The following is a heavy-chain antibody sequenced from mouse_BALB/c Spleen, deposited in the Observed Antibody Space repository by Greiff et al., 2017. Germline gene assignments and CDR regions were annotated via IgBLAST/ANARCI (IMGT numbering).Heavy chain of an antibody. CDR3: ARQRDGYDDGYFDY. J-gene: IGHJ2*01. Sequence: EVKLMESGGGLVKPGGSLKLSCAASGFTFSSYAMSWVRQTPEKRLEWVATISSGGSYTYYPDSVKGRFTISRDNAKNTLYLQMSSLRSEDTAMYYCARQRDGYDDGYFDYWGQGTTLTVSS. V-gene: IGHV5-9-3*01. CDR1: GFTFSSYA. CDR2: ISSGGSYT. D-gene: IGHD2-2*01.